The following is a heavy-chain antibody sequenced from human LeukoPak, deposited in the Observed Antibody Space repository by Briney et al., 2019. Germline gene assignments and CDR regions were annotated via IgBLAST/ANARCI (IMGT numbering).Heavy chain of an antibody. CDR2: IKQDGSEK. D-gene: IGHD3-10*01. CDR3: ARDYGSGSILFDY. Sequence: GGSLRLSCAASGFTFSSYWMSWVRQAPGKGLEWVANIKQDGSEKYYVDSVKGRFTISRDNAKNSLYLQMNSLRAEDTAVYYCARDYGSGSILFDYWGQGTLVTVSS. V-gene: IGHV3-7*01. J-gene: IGHJ4*02. CDR1: GFTFSSYW.